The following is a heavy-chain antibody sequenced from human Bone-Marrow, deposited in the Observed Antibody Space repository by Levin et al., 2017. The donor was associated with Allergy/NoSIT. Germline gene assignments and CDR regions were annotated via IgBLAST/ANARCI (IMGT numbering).Heavy chain of an antibody. V-gene: IGHV1-69*01. Sequence: KISCKASGGTFSSYAISWVRQAPGQGLEWMGGIIPIFGTANYAQKFQGRVTITADESTSTAYMELSSLRSEDTAVYYCARSGPQGGTMVRGVPPPYYYYGMDVWGQGTTVTVSS. D-gene: IGHD3-10*01. J-gene: IGHJ6*02. CDR3: ARSGPQGGTMVRGVPPPYYYYGMDV. CDR2: IIPIFGTA. CDR1: GGTFSSYA.